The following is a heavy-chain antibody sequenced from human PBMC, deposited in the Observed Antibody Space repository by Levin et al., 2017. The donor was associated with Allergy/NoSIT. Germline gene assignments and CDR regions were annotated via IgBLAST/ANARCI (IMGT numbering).Heavy chain of an antibody. D-gene: IGHD3-3*01. CDR2: IKSKTDGGTT. V-gene: IGHV3-15*01. CDR1: GFTFSNAW. J-gene: IGHJ6*02. CDR3: TTDVTAVLTIFGVVHYVMDV. Sequence: GGSLRLSCAASGFTFSNAWMSWVRQAPGKGLEWVGRIKSKTDGGTTDYAAPVKGRFTISRDDSKNTLYLQMNSLKTEDTAVYYCTTDVTAVLTIFGVVHYVMDVWGQGTTVTVSS.